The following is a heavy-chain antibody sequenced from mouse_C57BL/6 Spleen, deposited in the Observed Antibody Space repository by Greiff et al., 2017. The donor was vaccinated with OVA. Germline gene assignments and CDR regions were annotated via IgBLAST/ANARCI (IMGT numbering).Heavy chain of an antibody. J-gene: IGHJ2*01. CDR2: IDPEDGET. Sequence: VQLQQSGAELVKPGASVKLSCTASGFNIKDYYMHWVKQRTEQGLEWIGRIDPEDGETKYAPKFQGKATRTADTSSNPAYLQLSSLTSEDTAVYYCAFMVTTRDDWGQGTTLTVSS. CDR3: AFMVTTRDD. D-gene: IGHD2-2*01. CDR1: GFNIKDYY. V-gene: IGHV14-2*01.